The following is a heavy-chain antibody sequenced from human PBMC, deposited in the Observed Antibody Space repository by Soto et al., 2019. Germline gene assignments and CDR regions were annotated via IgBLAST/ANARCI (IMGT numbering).Heavy chain of an antibody. Sequence: EAQLVESGGGLVKPGGSLRLSWAASGFTFSNAWMNWVRQAPGKVLVWVARIKSKTDCGTTDNAAPVNGRFTISRDDSKNTLYLQMNSLKTEDTAVYYCTTTSRSGWSSWGQGALVTVSS. V-gene: IGHV3-15*07. CDR3: TTTSRSGWSS. J-gene: IGHJ4*02. D-gene: IGHD6-19*01. CDR2: IKSKTDCGTT. CDR1: GFTFSNAW.